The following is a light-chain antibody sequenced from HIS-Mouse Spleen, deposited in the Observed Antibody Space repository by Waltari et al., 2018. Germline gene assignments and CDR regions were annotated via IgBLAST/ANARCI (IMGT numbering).Light chain of an antibody. Sequence: DIQLTQSPSFLSASVGDRVTITCRASQGISSYLAWYQQKPGNAPKLLIYAASTLKSGVPSRFSGSGSGTEFTLTISSLQPEDFATYYCQQLNSYPPTFGQGTKVEIK. V-gene: IGKV1-9*01. CDR1: QGISSY. J-gene: IGKJ1*01. CDR3: QQLNSYPPT. CDR2: AAS.